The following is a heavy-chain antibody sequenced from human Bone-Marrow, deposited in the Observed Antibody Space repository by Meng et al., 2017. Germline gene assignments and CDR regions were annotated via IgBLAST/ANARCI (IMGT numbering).Heavy chain of an antibody. CDR3: YGSGTYWVADY. J-gene: IGHJ4*02. CDR2: INTDGTTT. D-gene: IGHD3-10*01. V-gene: IGHV3-74*01. Sequence: GESLKISCAASGFTFSSYWMHWVRQAPGKGLVWASRINTDGTTTTYADSVKGRFTISRDNAKNTLYLQMNSLRAEDTAVYYCYGSGTYWVADYWGQGTLVTVSS. CDR1: GFTFSSYW.